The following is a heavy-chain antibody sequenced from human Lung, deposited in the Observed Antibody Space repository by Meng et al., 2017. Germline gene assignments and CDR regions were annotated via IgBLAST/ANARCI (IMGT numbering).Heavy chain of an antibody. CDR2: ITQCGST. CDR3: ARGPTTMAHDFDY. CDR1: CGSCSGFH. D-gene: IGHD4-11*01. J-gene: IGHJ4*02. Sequence: QVEPRQGGAGLFKPSESLSLTCVVSCGSCSGFHWSWIRQPPGKGLVWSGEITQCGSTIYNRSLESLATISVDLFLNILSLKLSSVTAADSAVYYCARGPTTMAHDFDYWGQGTLVTVSS. V-gene: IGHV4-34*02.